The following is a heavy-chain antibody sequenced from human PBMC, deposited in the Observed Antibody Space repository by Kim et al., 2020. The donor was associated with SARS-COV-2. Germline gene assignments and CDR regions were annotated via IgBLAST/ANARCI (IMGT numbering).Heavy chain of an antibody. D-gene: IGHD1-1*01. CDR2: DK. V-gene: IGHV3-7*03. Sequence: DKYYLDSVKCRFTISRDNPKNSLFLQMNSLRVDDTAVYYCATLTRGSGVDVWGRGTTVTVSS. CDR3: ATLTRGSGVDV. J-gene: IGHJ6*02.